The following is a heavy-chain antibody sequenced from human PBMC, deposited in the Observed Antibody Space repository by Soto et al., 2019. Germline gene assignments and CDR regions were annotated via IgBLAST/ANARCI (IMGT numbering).Heavy chain of an antibody. CDR1: GFTFSSYA. V-gene: IGHV3-21*01. Sequence: PGGSLRLSCAASGFTFSSYAVNWVRQAPGKVLEWVSSISSSGDYIYYADSMKGRFTVSRANAKNSLYLQMNSLRAEDTAVYYCARAPRGVVVPASMVWFDPWGQGTLVTVSS. CDR2: ISSSGDYI. J-gene: IGHJ5*02. D-gene: IGHD2-2*01. CDR3: ARAPRGVVVPASMVWFDP.